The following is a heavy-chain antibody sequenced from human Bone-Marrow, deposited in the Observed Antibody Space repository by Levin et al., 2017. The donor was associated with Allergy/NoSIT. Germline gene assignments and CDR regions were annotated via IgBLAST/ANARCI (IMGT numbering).Heavy chain of an antibody. Sequence: GESLKISCEISGFDSSRYGMHWVRQAPGKGLEWVAFISYDGSNRHYADSVKGRFSVSRDDSKNTLSLEMNSLRVEDTAIYFCARGPRVVVVFPADYWGQGTLVTVSS. V-gene: IGHV3-30*03. CDR1: GFDSSRYG. CDR3: ARGPRVVVVFPADY. J-gene: IGHJ4*02. CDR2: ISYDGSNR. D-gene: IGHD2-2*01.